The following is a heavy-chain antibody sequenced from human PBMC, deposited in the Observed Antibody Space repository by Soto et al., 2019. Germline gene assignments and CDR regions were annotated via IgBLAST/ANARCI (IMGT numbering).Heavy chain of an antibody. CDR2: IYYRGST. Sequence: QVQLQESGPGLVKPSETLSLTCTVSGGSVSSGSYYWSWIRQPPGKELEWIGYIYYRGSTNYNPSLKSRVTISVDTSKNQFSLKLSSVTAADTAVYYCASVWYDSSGYHDCWGQGTLATGSS. CDR3: ASVWYDSSGYHDC. V-gene: IGHV4-61*01. J-gene: IGHJ4*02. CDR1: GGSVSSGSYY. D-gene: IGHD3-22*01.